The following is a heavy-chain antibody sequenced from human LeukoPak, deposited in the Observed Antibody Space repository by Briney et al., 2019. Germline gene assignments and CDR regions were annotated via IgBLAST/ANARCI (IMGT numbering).Heavy chain of an antibody. Sequence: GASVKVSCKASGYTFSSYGISWVRQATGQGLEWMGWMNPNSGNTGYAQKFQGRVTMTRNTSISTAYMELSSLRSEDTAVYYCARKPHYYDSSGFDYWGQGTLVTVSS. CDR1: GYTFSSYG. CDR2: MNPNSGNT. V-gene: IGHV1-8*02. J-gene: IGHJ4*02. D-gene: IGHD3-22*01. CDR3: ARKPHYYDSSGFDY.